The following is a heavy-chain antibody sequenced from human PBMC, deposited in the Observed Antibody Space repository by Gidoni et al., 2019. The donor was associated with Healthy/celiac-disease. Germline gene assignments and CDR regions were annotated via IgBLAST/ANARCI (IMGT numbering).Heavy chain of an antibody. CDR2: IYGGGST. CDR3: ARDPGDAFDI. Sequence: EVQLVESGGGLVQPGWSLRLSCAASGFPVSSNYMSWVRQAPGKGLEWVSVIYGGGSTYYADSVKGRFTISRDNSKNTLYLQMNSLRAEDTAVYYCARDPGDAFDIWGQGTMVTVSS. CDR1: GFPVSSNY. D-gene: IGHD3-10*01. V-gene: IGHV3-66*01. J-gene: IGHJ3*02.